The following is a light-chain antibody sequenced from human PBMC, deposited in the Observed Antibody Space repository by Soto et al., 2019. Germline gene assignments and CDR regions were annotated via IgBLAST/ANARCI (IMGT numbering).Light chain of an antibody. CDR2: DNT. CDR3: QSYDSSLRGSV. V-gene: IGLV1-40*01. J-gene: IGLJ1*01. CDR1: SSNIGAGYD. Sequence: QSVLTQPPSVSGAPGQRVTISCTGSSSNIGAGYDVHWYQQLPGTAPKLLIYDNTNRPSGVPDRFSGSKSGTSASLAITGLQAEDEADYYCQSYDSSLRGSVFGSGTKV.